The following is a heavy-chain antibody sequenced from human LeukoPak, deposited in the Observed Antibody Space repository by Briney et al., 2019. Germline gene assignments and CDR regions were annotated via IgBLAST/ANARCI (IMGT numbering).Heavy chain of an antibody. D-gene: IGHD3-3*01. CDR1: GFSFSNYG. Sequence: PGGSLRLSCAASGFSFSNYGMHWVRQGPGKGLEWVAIIRYNGDNKYADSVKGRFTISRDNAKNSLYLQMNSLRAADTAVYYCARVRGNYDQNHFDYWGQGTLVTVSS. V-gene: IGHV3-30*02. CDR3: ARVRGNYDQNHFDY. CDR2: IRYNGDNK. J-gene: IGHJ4*02.